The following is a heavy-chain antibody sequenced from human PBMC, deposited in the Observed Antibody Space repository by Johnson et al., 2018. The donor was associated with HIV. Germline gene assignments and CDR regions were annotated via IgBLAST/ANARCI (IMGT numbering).Heavy chain of an antibody. CDR1: GFTFSGSA. CDR3: AKDFGSSSWDAFEV. J-gene: IGHJ3*01. V-gene: IGHV3-23*04. D-gene: IGHD6-13*01. Sequence: VQLVESGGGLVQPGGSLRLSCAASGFTFSGSAIHWVRQTPRKGLEWVSAISGSGGSTYYADSVKGRFTISRDNSKNTLYLQMNSLRAEDTAVYYCAKDFGSSSWDAFEVWGQGTMVTVSS. CDR2: ISGSGGST.